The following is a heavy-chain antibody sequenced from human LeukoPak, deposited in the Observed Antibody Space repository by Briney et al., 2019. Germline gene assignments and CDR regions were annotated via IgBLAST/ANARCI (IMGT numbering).Heavy chain of an antibody. V-gene: IGHV4-59*01. CDR1: GGSISSYY. Sequence: PSETLSLTCTVSGGSISSYYWSWIRQPPGKGLEWIGYIYYSGSTNYNPSLKSRVTISVDTSKNQFSLKLSSVTAADTAVYYCAKTISPQELLQIATQQPYFDFLGQGTLVTVSS. J-gene: IGHJ4*01. CDR2: IYYSGST. CDR3: AKTISPQELLQIATQQPYFDF. D-gene: IGHD2-21*01.